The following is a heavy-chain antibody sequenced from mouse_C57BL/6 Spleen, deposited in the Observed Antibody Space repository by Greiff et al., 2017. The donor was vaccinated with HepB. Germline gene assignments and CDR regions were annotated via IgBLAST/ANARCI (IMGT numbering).Heavy chain of an antibody. V-gene: IGHV7-3*01. CDR3: ARPYGSSYVGAMDY. Sequence: EVKLVESGGGLVQPGGSLSLSCAASGFTFTDYYMSWVRQPPGKALEWLGFIRNKANGYTTEYSASVKGRFTISRDNSQSILYLQMNALRAEDSATYYCARPYGSSYVGAMDYWGQGTSVTVSS. D-gene: IGHD1-1*01. CDR1: GFTFTDYY. J-gene: IGHJ4*01. CDR2: IRNKANGYTT.